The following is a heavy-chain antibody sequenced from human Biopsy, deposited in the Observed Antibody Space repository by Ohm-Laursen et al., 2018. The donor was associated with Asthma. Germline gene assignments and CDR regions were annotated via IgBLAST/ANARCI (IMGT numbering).Heavy chain of an antibody. V-gene: IGHV4-31*03. CDR3: ARSAKTIFGVVMGSYYYGMDV. D-gene: IGHD3-3*01. J-gene: IGHJ6*02. Sequence: TLSLTCTVSGGSLSSGPYYWSWVRQHPGKGLEWIGYINYSGSTFYSPSLKSRVTISVDTSKNQFSLKLSSVTAADTAVHYCARSAKTIFGVVMGSYYYGMDVWGQGTTVTVSS. CDR1: GGSLSSGPYY. CDR2: INYSGST.